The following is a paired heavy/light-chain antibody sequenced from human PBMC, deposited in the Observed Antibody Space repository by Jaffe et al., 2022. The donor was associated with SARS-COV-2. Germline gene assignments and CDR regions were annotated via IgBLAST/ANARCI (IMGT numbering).Light chain of an antibody. V-gene: IGLV3-9*01. CDR2: KDN. Sequence: SYELTQPLSVSVALGQTARIPCGGKNIGSINVHWYQQKPGQAPVLVMYKDNNRPSGIPERFSGSNSGNTATLTISRAQAGDEADYYCQVWNSPTDVFGGGTKLTVL. J-gene: IGLJ3*02. CDR1: NIGSIN. CDR3: QVWNSPTDV.
Heavy chain of an antibody. V-gene: IGHV4-39*01. CDR3: ARRPTVRGGDYWLDP. J-gene: IGHJ5*02. Sequence: QLQLQESGPGLVKPSETLSLMCTVSGGSITGGAYYWGWIRQPPGKGLECIGSINSSGNTYYNPSLKSRVTISVDTSNNQFSLKLTSVTVADTAMYYCARRPTVRGGDYWLDPWGQGTLVTVSS. D-gene: IGHD3-10*01. CDR1: GGSITGGAYY. CDR2: INSSGNT.